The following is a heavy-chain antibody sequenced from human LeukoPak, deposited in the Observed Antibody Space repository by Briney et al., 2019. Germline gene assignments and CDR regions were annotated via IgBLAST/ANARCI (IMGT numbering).Heavy chain of an antibody. CDR1: GFTFSSYS. CDR2: ISSSSSTI. D-gene: IGHD3-10*01. CDR3: ARDGSYFGSGNHDY. J-gene: IGHJ4*02. Sequence: GGSLRLSCAASGFTFSSYSMNWVRQAPGKGLEWVSYISSSSSTIYYADSVKGRFTISRDNAKNSLYLQMNSLRAEDTAVYYCARDGSYFGSGNHDYWGQGTLVTVSS. V-gene: IGHV3-48*01.